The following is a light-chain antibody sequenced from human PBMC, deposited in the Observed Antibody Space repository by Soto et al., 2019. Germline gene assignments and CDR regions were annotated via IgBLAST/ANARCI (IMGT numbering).Light chain of an antibody. J-gene: IGKJ4*01. CDR3: QQYGGSPGVT. V-gene: IGKV3-20*01. Sequence: EIVLTQSPGTLSLSPGERVTLSCRASQSVSSNYLAWYQQKPGQAPRLLIYSASSRATGIPDRFSGSGSGTDFTLTINRLEAEDFAVYYCQQYGGSPGVTFGGWTKVEIK. CDR2: SAS. CDR1: QSVSSNY.